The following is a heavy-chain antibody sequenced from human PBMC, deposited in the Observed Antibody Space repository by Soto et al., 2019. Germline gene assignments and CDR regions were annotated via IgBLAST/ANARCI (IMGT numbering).Heavy chain of an antibody. CDR2: ISAQNGNT. CDR3: ARAWELIYYFDY. Sequence: ASVKVSCKASGYTFTSYGFAWVRQAPGQGLEWMGWISAQNGNTNYAGNIQGRVTMITDTTTSTAYMELRSLRSDDTAVYYCARAWELIYYFDYWGQGTLVTVSS. D-gene: IGHD1-26*01. J-gene: IGHJ4*02. V-gene: IGHV1-18*01. CDR1: GYTFTSYG.